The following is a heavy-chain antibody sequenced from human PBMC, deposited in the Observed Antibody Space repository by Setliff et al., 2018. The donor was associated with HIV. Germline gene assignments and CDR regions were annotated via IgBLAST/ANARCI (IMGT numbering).Heavy chain of an antibody. CDR3: AKGAGFYGDYTFDH. D-gene: IGHD4-17*01. J-gene: IGHJ4*02. CDR2: IYSTGST. CDR1: GPSINIHY. Sequence: SETLSLTCTVSGPSINIHYWSWIRQSPGKGFEWIGYIYSTGSTNYNPSLQSRVTISMVASRNQFSLKVTSVTAADTAVYYCAKGAGFYGDYTFDHWGQGRQVTASS. V-gene: IGHV4-59*11.